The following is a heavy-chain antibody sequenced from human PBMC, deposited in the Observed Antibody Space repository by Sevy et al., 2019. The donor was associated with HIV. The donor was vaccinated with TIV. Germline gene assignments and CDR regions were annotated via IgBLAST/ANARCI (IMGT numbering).Heavy chain of an antibody. D-gene: IGHD3-10*01. J-gene: IGHJ4*02. V-gene: IGHV4-61*01. Sequence: SETLSLTCTVSGGSVSSGSYYWSWIRQPPGKGLEWIGYIYYSGSTNYNPSLKSRVTISVDTSKNQFSLKLSSVTAAVTAVYYCAFHRGGWFSSEYYFDYWGQGTLVTVSS. CDR2: IYYSGST. CDR1: GGSVSSGSYY. CDR3: AFHRGGWFSSEYYFDY.